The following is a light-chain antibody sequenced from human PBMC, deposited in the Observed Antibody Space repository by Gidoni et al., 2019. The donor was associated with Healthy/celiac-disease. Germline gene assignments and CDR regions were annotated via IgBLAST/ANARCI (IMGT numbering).Light chain of an antibody. J-gene: IGKJ4*01. CDR3: QQYYSYPVT. CDR1: QGISSY. V-gene: IGKV1-8*01. Sequence: GDRVTITCRASQGISSYLAWYQQKPGKATKLLIYAASTLQSGVPSRFSGSGSGTDFTLTISCLQSEDFSTYYCQQYYSYPVTFGGGTKVEIK. CDR2: AAS.